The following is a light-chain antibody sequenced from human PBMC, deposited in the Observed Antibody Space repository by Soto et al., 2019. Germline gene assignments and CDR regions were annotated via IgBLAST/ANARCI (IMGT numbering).Light chain of an antibody. CDR2: ATS. Sequence: EVVLTQSPGTLSLSPGETATLSCRASQSVSISYLAWYQHKPGQAPRLLIYATSSRATSIPDRFTGSGSGTDFTLTISRLEPEDFAVYYCQQYGGSPPYTFGQGTKVEIK. V-gene: IGKV3-20*01. CDR1: QSVSISY. CDR3: QQYGGSPPYT. J-gene: IGKJ2*01.